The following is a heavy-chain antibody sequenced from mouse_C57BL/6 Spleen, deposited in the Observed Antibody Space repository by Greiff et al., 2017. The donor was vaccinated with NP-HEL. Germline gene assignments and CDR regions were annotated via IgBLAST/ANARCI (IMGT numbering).Heavy chain of an antibody. CDR2: INPNNGGT. CDR3: AREGCDVYGSSWYFDV. D-gene: IGHD1-1*01. J-gene: IGHJ1*03. Sequence: EVQLQQSGPELVKPGASVKISCKASGYTFTDYYMNWVKQSPGKSLEWIGDINPNNGGTSYNQKFKGKATLTVDTSSSTAYMQLRSLTSEGSAVYDCAREGCDVYGSSWYFDVWGTGTTVTVSS. V-gene: IGHV1-26*01. CDR1: GYTFTDYY.